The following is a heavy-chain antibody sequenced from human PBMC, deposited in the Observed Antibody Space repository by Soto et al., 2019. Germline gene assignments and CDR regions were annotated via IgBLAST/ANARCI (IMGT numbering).Heavy chain of an antibody. Sequence: ASVKVSCKVSGYTLTELPMHWVRQAPGKGLEWMGGFDPEDGETIYAQKFQGRVTMTEDTSTDTAYMELSSLRSEDTAVYYCARDAGGYSYDKFRPYYYYYYGMDVWGQGTTVTVSS. D-gene: IGHD5-18*01. CDR2: FDPEDGET. CDR3: ARDAGGYSYDKFRPYYYYYYGMDV. J-gene: IGHJ6*02. CDR1: GYTLTELP. V-gene: IGHV1-24*01.